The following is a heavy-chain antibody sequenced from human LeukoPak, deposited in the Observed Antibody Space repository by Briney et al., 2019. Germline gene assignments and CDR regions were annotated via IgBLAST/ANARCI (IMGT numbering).Heavy chain of an antibody. V-gene: IGHV3-74*01. CDR1: GFTFSRYW. J-gene: IGHJ4*02. Sequence: SGGSLRLSCVASGFTFSRYWIHWVRQAPGKGLVWVSSISSDGSSTSYADSVKGRFTISRDNAKNTLSLQMNSLRAEDTAVYYCARDHGSYYFDYWGQGILVTVSS. CDR2: ISSDGSST. D-gene: IGHD3-10*01. CDR3: ARDHGSYYFDY.